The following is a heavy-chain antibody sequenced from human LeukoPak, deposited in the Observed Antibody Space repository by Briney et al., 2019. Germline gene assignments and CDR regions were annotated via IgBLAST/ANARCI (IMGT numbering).Heavy chain of an antibody. J-gene: IGHJ4*02. D-gene: IGHD4-17*01. V-gene: IGHV3-48*01. CDR1: GFTFSSYA. CDR3: ARGPGHGHYFAY. CDR2: ISSSGNTT. Sequence: GGSLRLSCAASGFTFSSYAMSWVRQAPGKGLEWVSYISSSGNTTKNADSVKGRFTIPRDNAKNALYPQMNSLRAEDTALYYCARGPGHGHYFAYWGQGTLLTVSS.